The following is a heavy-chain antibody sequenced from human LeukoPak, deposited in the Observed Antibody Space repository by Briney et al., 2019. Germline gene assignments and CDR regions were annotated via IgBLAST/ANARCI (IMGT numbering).Heavy chain of an antibody. Sequence: GASLTLSCAASGGTFSSYSRSWVRQPPGKGLEWVSGIGGGEDIHYTASVKGRFTVSSDESKNIVYMPIKSLRAEDTAIYSSAKDATPSNSICDHFDFWGQGHLVTVSS. CDR2: IGGGEDI. V-gene: IGHV3-23*01. CDR3: AKDATPSNSICDHFDF. CDR1: GGTFSSYS. J-gene: IGHJ4*02. D-gene: IGHD1-1*01.